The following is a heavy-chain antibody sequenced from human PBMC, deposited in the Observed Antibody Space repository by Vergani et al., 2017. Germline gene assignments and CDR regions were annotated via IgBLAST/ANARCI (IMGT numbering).Heavy chain of an antibody. V-gene: IGHV4-59*01. CDR1: GGSMSGYY. CDR2: MYHSGST. Sequence: QVRLQESGPGLVKPSETLSLTCSVSGGSMSGYYWSWIRQPPGKELEWIGYMYHSGSTNYNPSLETRVTMSLDTSKNQFSLKLNSVTAADTAVYYCGRVADFYGLGSRLLDLWGQGILVTVSS. D-gene: IGHD3-10*01. J-gene: IGHJ5*02. CDR3: GRVADFYGLGSRLLDL.